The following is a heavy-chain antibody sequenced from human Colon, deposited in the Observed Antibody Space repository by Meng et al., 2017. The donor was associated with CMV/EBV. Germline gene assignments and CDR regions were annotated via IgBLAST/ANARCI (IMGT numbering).Heavy chain of an antibody. J-gene: IGHJ4*02. CDR1: GFTFSAYY. CDR2: INPISGGT. CDR3: ARELESGGLDY. V-gene: IGHV1-2*06. Sequence: SCRASGFTFSAYYLHWVRQAPEQGLEWVGRINPISGGTTYAQKFKGRVTLTRDTSISTDYMEVGRLTSDDTAVYFCARELESGGLDYWGQGTLVTVSS. D-gene: IGHD3-3*01.